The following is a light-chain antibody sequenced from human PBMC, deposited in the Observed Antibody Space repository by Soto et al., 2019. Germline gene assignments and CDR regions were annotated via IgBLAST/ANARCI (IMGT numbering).Light chain of an antibody. CDR1: QSISSW. V-gene: IGKV1-5*01. CDR2: DAS. Sequence: DIQMTQSPSTLSASVGDRVTITCRASQSISSWLAWYQQKSGKAPKLLIYDASSLESGVPSRFSGSGSGTEFTLTISSLQPDDFATYYCQQYNSYSYALTFGGGTKVEIK. CDR3: QQYNSYSYALT. J-gene: IGKJ4*01.